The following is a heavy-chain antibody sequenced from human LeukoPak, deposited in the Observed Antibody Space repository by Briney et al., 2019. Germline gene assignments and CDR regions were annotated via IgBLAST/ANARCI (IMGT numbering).Heavy chain of an antibody. J-gene: IGHJ5*02. CDR1: GGTFSSYA. Sequence: SVKVSCKASGGTFSSYAISWVRQAPGQGLEWMGGIIPIFGTANYAQKFQGRVTITADESTSTAYMELSSLRSEDTAVYYCARDRRSRYCSSTRCYLGCFDPWGQGTLVTVSS. D-gene: IGHD2-2*01. CDR2: IIPIFGTA. CDR3: ARDRRSRYCSSTRCYLGCFDP. V-gene: IGHV1-69*13.